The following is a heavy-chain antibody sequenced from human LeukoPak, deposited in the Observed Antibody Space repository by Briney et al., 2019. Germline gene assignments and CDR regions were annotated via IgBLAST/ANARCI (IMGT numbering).Heavy chain of an antibody. CDR1: GFIFSTYS. CDR3: ARAGFGELLVAAFDI. D-gene: IGHD1-26*01. J-gene: IGHJ3*02. Sequence: PGGSLRLSCAASGFIFSTYSMNWVRQAPGKGLEWVSSISSSSTYIYYADSLKGRFTISRDNAKKSLYLQMSSLRVEDTAVYYCARAGFGELLVAAFDIWGQGTMVTVSS. CDR2: ISSSSTYI. V-gene: IGHV3-21*01.